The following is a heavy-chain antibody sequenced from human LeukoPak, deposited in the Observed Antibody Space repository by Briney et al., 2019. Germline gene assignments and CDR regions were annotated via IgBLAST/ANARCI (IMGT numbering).Heavy chain of an antibody. J-gene: IGHJ4*02. Sequence: SETLSLTCTVSGGSISSYYWSWIRQPTGKGLEWIGRIYTSGSTNYNPSLKSRVTMSLDTSKNQFSLKLSSVPAAHTAVYYCARGGCSSTSCYLYHYWGQGTLVTVSS. CDR2: IYTSGST. CDR3: ARGGCSSTSCYLYHY. D-gene: IGHD2-2*01. V-gene: IGHV4-4*07. CDR1: GGSISSYY.